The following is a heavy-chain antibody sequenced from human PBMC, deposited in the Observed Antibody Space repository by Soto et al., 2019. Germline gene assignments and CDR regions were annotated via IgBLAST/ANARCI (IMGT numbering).Heavy chain of an antibody. CDR3: ARALRGDQGDY. V-gene: IGHV3-64*01. D-gene: IGHD3-10*01. Sequence: EVQLVESGGGLVQPGGSLRLSCAASGFTFSSYAMHWVRQAPGKGLEYVSAISSNGGSTYYANSVKGRFTISRDNSKNTLYLQMGRLRAEDMAVYYCARALRGDQGDYWGQGTLVTVSS. CDR1: GFTFSSYA. CDR2: ISSNGGST. J-gene: IGHJ4*02.